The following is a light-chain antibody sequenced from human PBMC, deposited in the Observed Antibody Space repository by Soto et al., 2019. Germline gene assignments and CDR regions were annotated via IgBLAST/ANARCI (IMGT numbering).Light chain of an antibody. Sequence: EIVMTQSPATLSVSPGQRVTLSCRASQSVGTSIAWYQQKPGQAPRLLIYGASTGATGVPPRFSGSGSGTAFTLTISSLQSEDFALYYCQQYTNWPPFTFGQGTRLEIK. CDR3: QQYTNWPPFT. CDR2: GAS. J-gene: IGKJ2*01. CDR1: QSVGTS. V-gene: IGKV3-15*01.